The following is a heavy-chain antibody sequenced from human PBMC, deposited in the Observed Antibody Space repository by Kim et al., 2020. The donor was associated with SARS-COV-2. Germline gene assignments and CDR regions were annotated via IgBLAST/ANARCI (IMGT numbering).Heavy chain of an antibody. CDR3: ARGMVRYYYYYGMDV. CDR1: GGSISSYY. CDR2: IYYSGST. Sequence: SETLSLTCTVSGGSISSYYWSWIRQPPGKGLEWIGYIYYSGSTNYNPSLKSRVTISVDTSKNQFSLKLSSVTAADTAVYYCARGMVRYYYYYGMDVWGQGTTVTVSS. D-gene: IGHD3-10*01. J-gene: IGHJ6*02. V-gene: IGHV4-59*13.